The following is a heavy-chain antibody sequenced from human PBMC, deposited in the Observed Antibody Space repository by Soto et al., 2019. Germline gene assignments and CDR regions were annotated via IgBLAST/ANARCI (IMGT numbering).Heavy chain of an antibody. Sequence: QVQLVQSGAEVKKPGSSVKVSCKASGGTFSSYTINWVRQAPGQGLEWMGRIIPILGIASYEQKFQGRVKITAYKSTRPAYMELSSLRSEDTAVYYCARDAHLYGVYVTGSAFDIWGQGTMVTGSS. J-gene: IGHJ3*02. V-gene: IGHV1-69*08. CDR3: ARDAHLYGVYVTGSAFDI. D-gene: IGHD4-17*01. CDR2: IIPILGIA. CDR1: GGTFSSYT.